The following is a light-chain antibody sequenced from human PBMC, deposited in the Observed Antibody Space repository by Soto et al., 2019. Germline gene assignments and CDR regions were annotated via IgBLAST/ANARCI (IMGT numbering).Light chain of an antibody. J-gene: IGKJ1*01. CDR2: DAS. Sequence: DIQVTQSPPTLSASVGDRVTITCRASQTISTWMAWYQQKPGKAPKLLVYDASTLQSGVASRFSGSGSGTEFTLIISGLQPDDSATYYCQQYAYTNNPWMLGQGTKVDIK. V-gene: IGKV1-5*01. CDR1: QTISTW. CDR3: QQYAYTNNPWM.